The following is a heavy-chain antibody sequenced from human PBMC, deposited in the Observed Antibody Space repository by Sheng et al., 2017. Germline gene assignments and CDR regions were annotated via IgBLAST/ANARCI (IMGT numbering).Heavy chain of an antibody. J-gene: IGHJ4*02. CDR2: IYYSGST. V-gene: IGHV4-39*07. D-gene: IGHD3-22*01. CDR1: GGSISSSSYY. Sequence: QLQLQESGPGLVKPSETLSLTCTVSGGSISSSSYYWGWIRQPPGKGLEWIGSIYYSGSTYYNPSLKSRVTISVDTSKNQFSLKLSSVTAADTAVYYCARSETNYYDSSGFFDYWGQGTLVTV. CDR3: ARSETNYYDSSGFFDY.